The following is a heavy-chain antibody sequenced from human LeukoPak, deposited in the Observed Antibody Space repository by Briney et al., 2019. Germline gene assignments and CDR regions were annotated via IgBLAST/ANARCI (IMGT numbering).Heavy chain of an antibody. Sequence: GSLRLSCAASGFTVSSNYMSWVRQAPGKGLEWVSVIYSGGSTYYADSVKGRFTISRDNSKNTLYLQMNSLRAEDTAVYCCASGVLRFLEWLDYYGMDVWGQGTTVTVSS. J-gene: IGHJ6*02. V-gene: IGHV3-66*01. CDR2: IYSGGST. CDR3: ASGVLRFLEWLDYYGMDV. D-gene: IGHD3-3*01. CDR1: GFTVSSNY.